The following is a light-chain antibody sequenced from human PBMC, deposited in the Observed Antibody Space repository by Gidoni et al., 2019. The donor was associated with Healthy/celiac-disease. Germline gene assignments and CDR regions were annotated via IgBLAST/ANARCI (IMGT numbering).Light chain of an antibody. Sequence: IVMTHSPATLSGSPGERATLTCRASQSVSSNLAWYQQKPGQAPRLLIYGASTRATGIPARFSGSGSGTEFTLTISSLQSEDFAVYYCQQYNNWPPLTFGGGTKVEIK. CDR3: QQYNNWPPLT. V-gene: IGKV3-15*01. CDR2: GAS. CDR1: QSVSSN. J-gene: IGKJ4*01.